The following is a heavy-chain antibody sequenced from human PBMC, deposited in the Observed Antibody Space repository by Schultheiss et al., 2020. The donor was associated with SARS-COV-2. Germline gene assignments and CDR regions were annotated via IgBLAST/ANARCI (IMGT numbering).Heavy chain of an antibody. Sequence: SQTLSLTCTVSGGSISSYYWSWIRQPAGKGLEWIGRIYTSGSTNYNPSLKSRVTISVDTSKNQFSLKLSSVTAADTAVYYCARSNRPRPYYYYGMDVWGQGTTVTVSS. CDR1: GGSISSYY. V-gene: IGHV4-4*07. D-gene: IGHD1/OR15-1a*01. CDR2: IYTSGST. CDR3: ARSNRPRPYYYYGMDV. J-gene: IGHJ6*02.